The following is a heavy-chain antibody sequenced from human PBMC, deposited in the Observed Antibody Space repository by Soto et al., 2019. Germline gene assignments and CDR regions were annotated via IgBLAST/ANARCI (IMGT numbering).Heavy chain of an antibody. CDR3: ARRLWVAAFDY. J-gene: IGHJ4*02. Sequence: ALSLTCTVSGGSNSSSSYYWGWIRQPPGKGLEWIGSIYYSGSTYYNPSLKSRVTISVDTSKNQFSLKLSSVTAADTAVYYCARRLWVAAFDYWGQGTLVTVSS. CDR2: IYYSGST. D-gene: IGHD6-13*01. V-gene: IGHV4-39*01. CDR1: GGSNSSSSYY.